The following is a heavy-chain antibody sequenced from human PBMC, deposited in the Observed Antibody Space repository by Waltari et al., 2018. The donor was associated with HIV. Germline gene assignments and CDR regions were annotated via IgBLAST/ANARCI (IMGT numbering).Heavy chain of an antibody. V-gene: IGHV1-2*02. D-gene: IGHD2-2*02. CDR2: INSNSGGT. CDR1: GYSFTDYY. J-gene: IGHJ4*02. CDR3: WRSEKCTSTTCYSEGVDY. Sequence: QVQLVQSGAEVKKPGDSVRVSCKASGYSFTDYYLHWVRRAPGQGLAWMGWINSNSGGTDFAQKCHGRVTMTRDTSISAAYLELSSLTSYDTAVYYCWRSEKCTSTTCYSEGVDYWGQGTLVTVSS.